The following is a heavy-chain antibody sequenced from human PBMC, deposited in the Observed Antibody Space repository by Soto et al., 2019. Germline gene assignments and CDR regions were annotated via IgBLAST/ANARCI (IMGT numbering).Heavy chain of an antibody. CDR1: GFTFSSYG. CDR3: AKAAVAVSFDY. D-gene: IGHD6-19*01. J-gene: IGHJ4*02. CDR2: ISYDGSNK. Sequence: VGSLRLSCAASGFTFSSYGMHWVRQAPGKGLEWVAVISYDGSNKYYADSVKGRFTISRDNSKNTLYLQMNSLRAEDTAVYYCAKAAVAVSFDYWGQGTLVTVSS. V-gene: IGHV3-30*18.